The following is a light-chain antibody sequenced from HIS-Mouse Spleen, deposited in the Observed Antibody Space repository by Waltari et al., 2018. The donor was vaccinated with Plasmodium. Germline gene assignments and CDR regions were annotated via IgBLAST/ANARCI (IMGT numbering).Light chain of an antibody. CDR2: STT. V-gene: IGLV8-61*01. CDR1: SGSVSTSYY. Sequence: QTVVTQEPSFSVSPGGTVTLTCGLSSGSVSTSYYPSWYQQTPGQVPRTLIYSTTARSSGVPDRFSGSSLGNKAALTITGAQADDESDYYCVLYMGSGTVVFGGGTKLTVL. CDR3: VLYMGSGTVV. J-gene: IGLJ2*01.